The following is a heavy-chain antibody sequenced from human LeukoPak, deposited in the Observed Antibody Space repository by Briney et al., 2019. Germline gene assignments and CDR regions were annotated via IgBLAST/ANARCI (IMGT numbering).Heavy chain of an antibody. V-gene: IGHV4-38-2*02. Sequence: SETLSLTCTVSGYSISSGHYWGWIRQSPGKGLEWIGSIYHSGSTYYSPSLKSRVTISVDTSKNQFSLKLSSVTAADTVVYYCAREAYDSSGYYYRGTFDYWGQGTLVTVSS. J-gene: IGHJ4*02. D-gene: IGHD3-22*01. CDR1: GYSISSGHY. CDR3: AREAYDSSGYYYRGTFDY. CDR2: IYHSGST.